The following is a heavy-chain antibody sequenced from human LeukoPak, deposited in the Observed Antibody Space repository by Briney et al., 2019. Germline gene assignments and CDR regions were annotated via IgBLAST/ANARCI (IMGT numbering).Heavy chain of an antibody. CDR3: AKDQGGAQDY. CDR1: GFTFSSYG. CDR2: ISYDGSNK. J-gene: IGHJ4*02. V-gene: IGHV3-30*18. Sequence: GGPLRLSCAASGFTFSSYGMHWVRQAPGKGLEWVAVISYDGSNKYYADSVKGRFTISRDNSKNTLYLQMNSLRAEDTAVYYCAKDQGGAQDYWGQGTLVTVSS. D-gene: IGHD1-26*01.